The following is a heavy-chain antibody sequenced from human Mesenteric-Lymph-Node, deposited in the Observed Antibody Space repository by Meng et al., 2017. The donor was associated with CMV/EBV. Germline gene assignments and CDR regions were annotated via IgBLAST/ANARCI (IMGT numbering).Heavy chain of an antibody. CDR2: INSDGGST. J-gene: IGHJ6*02. D-gene: IGHD2-2*01. CDR3: ARRYCDNTSCYGYYYYGMDV. CDR1: EVTVSRFW. Sequence: GESLKISCAASEVTVSRFWMHWVRQAPGKGLVWVSRINSDGGSTTYADSVEGRFTISRDNSKNMLSLQMNSLRTEDTALYYCARRYCDNTSCYGYYYYGMDVWGQGTTVTVSS. V-gene: IGHV3-74*01.